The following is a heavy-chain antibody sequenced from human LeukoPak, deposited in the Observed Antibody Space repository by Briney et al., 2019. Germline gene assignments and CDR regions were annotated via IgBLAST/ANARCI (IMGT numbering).Heavy chain of an antibody. CDR1: RFTFSSYD. J-gene: IGHJ2*01. CDR3: ARGYWNFGL. Sequence: GGSLRLSCVASRFTFSSYDMNWVRQAPGKGLEWVSYISSSSSTIYYADSVKGRFTISRDNAKNSLYLQMNRLRAEDTAVYYCARGYWNFGLWGRGTQVTVSS. CDR2: ISSSSSTI. V-gene: IGHV3-48*04.